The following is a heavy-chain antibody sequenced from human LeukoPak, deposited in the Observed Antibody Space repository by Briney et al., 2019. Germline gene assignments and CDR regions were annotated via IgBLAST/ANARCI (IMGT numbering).Heavy chain of an antibody. CDR1: GGSFSGYY. CDR2: INHSGST. V-gene: IGHV4-34*01. J-gene: IGHJ4*02. CDR3: ARFGGTTVTTGYYFDY. D-gene: IGHD4-17*01. Sequence: SETLSLTCAVYGGSFSGYYWSWIRQPPGKGLEWIGEINHSGSTNYNPSLKSRVTISVDTSKNQFSLKLSSVTAADTAVYYCARFGGTTVTTGYYFDYWGQGTLVTVSS.